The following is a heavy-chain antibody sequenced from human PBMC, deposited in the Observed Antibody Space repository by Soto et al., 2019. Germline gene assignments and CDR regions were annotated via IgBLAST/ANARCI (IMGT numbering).Heavy chain of an antibody. Sequence: QVQLVESGGGVVQPGRSLRLSCAASGFTFSSYGMHWVRQAPGKGLEWVAVIWYDGSNKYYADSVKGRFTISRDNSKNPLYLQMNSLRAEDTAVYYCARDWYYYDSSGPIDAFDIWGQGTMVTVSS. CDR2: IWYDGSNK. CDR1: GFTFSSYG. V-gene: IGHV3-33*01. D-gene: IGHD3-22*01. CDR3: ARDWYYYDSSGPIDAFDI. J-gene: IGHJ3*02.